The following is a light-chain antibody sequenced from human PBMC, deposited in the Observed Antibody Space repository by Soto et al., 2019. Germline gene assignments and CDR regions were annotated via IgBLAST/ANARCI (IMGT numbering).Light chain of an antibody. J-gene: IGKJ4*01. CDR2: GAS. V-gene: IGKV3-15*01. Sequence: EIILTQSPGTLSVSPGETVTLVCRASQRVSVYLAWYQQKSGQPPRLLIHGASDRATGVPARFSGSGSGTEFTLRISSLQSEDFGTYYCQQYKDWPPLTFGGGTRVDIK. CDR1: QRVSVY. CDR3: QQYKDWPPLT.